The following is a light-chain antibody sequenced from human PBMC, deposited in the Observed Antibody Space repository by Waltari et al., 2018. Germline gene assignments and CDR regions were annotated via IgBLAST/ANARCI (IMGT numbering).Light chain of an antibody. CDR1: SSDVGGYHY. CDR3: ISYTRTNTGV. J-gene: IGLJ1*01. V-gene: IGLV2-14*01. CDR2: EVS. Sequence: QSALTQPASASGSPGQSLTIPCTGTSSDVGGYHYVSWYQEYPAKAPQLMFYEVSYRPSWSSHRFSGSKSRSAATPPISGLQAEDDADYYCISYTRTNTGVFGTGTKVTVL.